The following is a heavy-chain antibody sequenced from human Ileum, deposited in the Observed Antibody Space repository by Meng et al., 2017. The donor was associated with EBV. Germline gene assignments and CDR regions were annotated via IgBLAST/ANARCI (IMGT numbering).Heavy chain of an antibody. D-gene: IGHD3-22*01. CDR3: ASSDYYRSDY. CDR2: TSHSGST. J-gene: IGHJ4*02. CDR1: GGSISRRDW. V-gene: IGHV4-4*02. Sequence: QGRLQEWGPGLVKPSGTLSLTCAVSGGSISRRDWWSWVRQPPGKGLEWIGETSHSGSTNYSPSLKSRVTISLDKSKNQLSLKLNSVTAADTAVYYCASSDYYRSDYWGQGTLVTVSS.